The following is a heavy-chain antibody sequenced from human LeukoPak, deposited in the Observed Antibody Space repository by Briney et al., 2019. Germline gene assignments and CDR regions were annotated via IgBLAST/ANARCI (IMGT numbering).Heavy chain of an antibody. J-gene: IGHJ4*02. V-gene: IGHV3-23*01. CDR1: GFTFGSYA. Sequence: GGSLGLSCAASGFTFGSYAMSWVRQAPGKGLEWVSAISGSGGSTYYADSVKGRFTISRDNSKNTLYLQMNSLRAEDTAVYYCAKDWGIAAAGGGLDYWGQGTLVTVSS. D-gene: IGHD6-13*01. CDR2: ISGSGGST. CDR3: AKDWGIAAAGGGLDY.